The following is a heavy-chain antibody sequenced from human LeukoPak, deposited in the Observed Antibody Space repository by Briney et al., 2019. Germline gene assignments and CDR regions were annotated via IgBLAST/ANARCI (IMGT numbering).Heavy chain of an antibody. J-gene: IGHJ3*02. CDR3: ARGSRLGVVERDAFDI. D-gene: IGHD3-3*01. CDR1: GFTVSSDS. Sequence: GGSLRLSCTVSGFTVSSDSMSRVRQAPGKGLEWVSFIYSGGSTHYSDPVKGRFTMSRDNAKNSLYLQVNSLRAEDTAVYYCARGSRLGVVERDAFDIWGQGTMVTVSS. CDR2: IYSGGST. V-gene: IGHV3-53*01.